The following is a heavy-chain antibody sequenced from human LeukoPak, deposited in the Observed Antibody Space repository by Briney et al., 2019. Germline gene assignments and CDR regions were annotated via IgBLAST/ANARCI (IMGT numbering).Heavy chain of an antibody. CDR3: ARDPRTVFDY. CDR2: ISTYNGNT. Sequence: GSVKVSHKAPGYRFTTYGISWVRQAPGQGLEWMGWISTYNGNTNYAQKFQGRVTMTTDSSARTAYMELGSLRSDDTAVYYCARDPRTVFDYWGQGTLLTVSS. V-gene: IGHV1-18*01. CDR1: GYRFTTYG. J-gene: IGHJ4*01.